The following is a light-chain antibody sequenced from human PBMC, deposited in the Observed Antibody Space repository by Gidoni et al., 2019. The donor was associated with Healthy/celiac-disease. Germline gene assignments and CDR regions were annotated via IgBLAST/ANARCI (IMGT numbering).Light chain of an antibody. CDR2: STN. Sequence: QTVVTQEPSFSVSPGGTVTLTCGLRSGSVSTSYHPSWYQQTPGQAPRTLIYSTNPRASGVPDRFSGSILGNKAALTITGAQADDESDYYCVLYMGSGIQVFGGGTKLTVL. V-gene: IGLV8-61*01. CDR3: VLYMGSGIQV. J-gene: IGLJ2*01. CDR1: SGSVSTSYH.